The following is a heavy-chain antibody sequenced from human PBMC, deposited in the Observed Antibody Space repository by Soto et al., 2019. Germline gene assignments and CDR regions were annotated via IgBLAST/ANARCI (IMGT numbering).Heavy chain of an antibody. D-gene: IGHD3-9*01. CDR2: ISYDGSKR. Sequence: QTVGSLRLSCAGSGFTFGDYAMYWVRQAPGKGLEWVAFISYDGSKRYHIDSVKGQFTISRDNSRNTLYLQMDSLRPEDTAVYYCAKGGGAPGYPIDYWGQGTLVTVSS. CDR1: GFTFGDYA. J-gene: IGHJ4*02. V-gene: IGHV3-30*18. CDR3: AKGGGAPGYPIDY.